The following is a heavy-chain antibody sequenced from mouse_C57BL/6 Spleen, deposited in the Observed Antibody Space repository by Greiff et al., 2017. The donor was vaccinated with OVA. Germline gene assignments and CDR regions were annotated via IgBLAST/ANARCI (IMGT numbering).Heavy chain of an antibody. CDR3: AGGYYDYWYFDV. V-gene: IGHV6-6*01. D-gene: IGHD2-4*01. Sequence: EVKLVESGGGLVQPGGSMKLSCAASGFTFSDAWMDWVRQSPEKGLEWVAEIRNKANNHATYYAESVKGRFTISRDDYKSSVYLQMTSVRAEVSGIYYSAGGYYDYWYFDVWGTGTTVTVSS. J-gene: IGHJ1*03. CDR1: GFTFSDAW. CDR2: IRNKANNHAT.